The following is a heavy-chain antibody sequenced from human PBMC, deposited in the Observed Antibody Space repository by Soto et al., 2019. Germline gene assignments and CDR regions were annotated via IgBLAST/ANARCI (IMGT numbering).Heavy chain of an antibody. Sequence: PSETLSLTCTVSGGSISSSSYYWGWIRQPPGKGLEWIGSIYYSGSTYYNPSLKSRVTISVDTSKNQFSLKLSSVTAADTAVYYCARRKYHCSSTSCQTYYFDYWGQGTLVTVSS. CDR1: GGSISSSSYY. CDR3: ARRKYHCSSTSCQTYYFDY. D-gene: IGHD2-2*01. CDR2: IYYSGST. V-gene: IGHV4-39*01. J-gene: IGHJ4*02.